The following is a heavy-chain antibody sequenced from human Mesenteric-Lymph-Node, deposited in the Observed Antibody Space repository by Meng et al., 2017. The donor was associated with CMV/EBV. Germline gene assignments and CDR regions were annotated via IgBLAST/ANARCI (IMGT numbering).Heavy chain of an antibody. Sequence: SETLSLTCTVSGGSISNYYWSWIRQSPTKGLEWIGYIYYTESTKYNPSLRSRVTISGDTSKNQISLKMTSVTSADTAVYYCARDHINVALGHTFDMWGQGAMVTVSS. CDR2: IYYTEST. CDR3: ARDHINVALGHTFDM. CDR1: GGSISNYY. D-gene: IGHD2-21*01. J-gene: IGHJ3*02. V-gene: IGHV4-59*12.